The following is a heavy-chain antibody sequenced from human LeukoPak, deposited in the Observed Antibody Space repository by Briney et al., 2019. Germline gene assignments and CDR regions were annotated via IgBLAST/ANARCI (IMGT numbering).Heavy chain of an antibody. CDR1: GFTSGIYA. J-gene: IGHJ4*02. CDR2: FSGGGDS. V-gene: IGHV3-23*01. CDR3: GKEVERHFDLKY. Sequence: GGSLRLSCAASGFTSGIYAVSWVRQAPGKGLEWVSAFSGGGDSYYADSEKGRFTISRDNSKKILYLQMNSLRAEDTAVYYCGKEVERHFDLKYWGQGTLVTVSS.